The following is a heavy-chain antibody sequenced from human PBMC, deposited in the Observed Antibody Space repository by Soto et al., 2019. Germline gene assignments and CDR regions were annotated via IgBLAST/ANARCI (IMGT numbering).Heavy chain of an antibody. V-gene: IGHV1-8*01. CDR3: ARYHYYYCMDV. D-gene: IGHD3-22*01. J-gene: IGHJ6*02. Sequence: QVQLVQSGAEVRKPGASVKVSCKASGYTFTTYDINWVRQATGQGLEWMGWMNPNSGNTVYAQKFQGRVTVTRNTSINTAYMELTSLTSDDTAVYYCARYHYYYCMDVWGQGTTVTVSS. CDR2: MNPNSGNT. CDR1: GYTFTTYD.